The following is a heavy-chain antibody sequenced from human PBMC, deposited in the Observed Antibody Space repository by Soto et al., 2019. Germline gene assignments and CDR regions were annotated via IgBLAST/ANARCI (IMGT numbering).Heavy chain of an antibody. V-gene: IGHV3-9*01. CDR1: GFTFDDYA. D-gene: IGHD3-10*01. CDR3: AKVRGARTIYYYMDV. J-gene: IGHJ6*03. Sequence: GGSLRLSCAASGFTFDDYAMHWVRQAPGKGLEWVSGISWNSGSIGYADSVKGRFTISRDNAKNSLYLQMNSLRAEDTALYYCAKVRGARTIYYYMDVWGKGTTVTVSS. CDR2: ISWNSGSI.